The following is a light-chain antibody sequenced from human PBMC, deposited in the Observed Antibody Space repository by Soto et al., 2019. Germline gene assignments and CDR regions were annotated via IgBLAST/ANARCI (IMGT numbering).Light chain of an antibody. J-gene: IGLJ2*01. CDR2: AVS. V-gene: IGLV2-14*01. CDR3: NSYPSITTLGV. CDR1: SSDIGGYDY. Sequence: QSALTQPASVSGSPGQSITISCTGTSSDIGGYDYVSWYQQHPGKAPKLVIYAVSNRPSGVSNRFSGSKSGNTASLTISGLQAEDEADYYCNSYPSITTLGVFGGGTKLTVL.